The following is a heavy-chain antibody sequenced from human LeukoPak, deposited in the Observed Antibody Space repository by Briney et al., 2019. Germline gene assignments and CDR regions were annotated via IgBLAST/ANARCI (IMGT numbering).Heavy chain of an antibody. J-gene: IGHJ6*02. CDR1: GFTFSSYV. CDR2: IRYDGSNK. Sequence: PGGSLRLSCAASGFTFSSYVMHWVRQAPGKGLEWVAFIRYDGSNKYYADSVKGRFTISRDNSKNTLYVQMNSLRAEDTAVYYCAKDSRYGSGRSAYGMDVWGQGTTVTVSS. CDR3: AKDSRYGSGRSAYGMDV. V-gene: IGHV3-30*02. D-gene: IGHD3-10*01.